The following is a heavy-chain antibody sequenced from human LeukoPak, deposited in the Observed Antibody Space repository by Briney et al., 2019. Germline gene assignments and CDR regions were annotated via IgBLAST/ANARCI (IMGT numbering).Heavy chain of an antibody. J-gene: IGHJ6*02. V-gene: IGHV3-33*08. CDR2: IWYDGSNK. CDR1: GFTFSSYS. CDR3: ARGPYYGGPGDYYYGMDV. Sequence: GGSLRLSCAASGFTFSSYSMNWVRQAPGKGLEWVAVIWYDGSNKYCADSVKGRFTISRDNSKNTLYLQMNSLRADDTAVYYCARGPYYGGPGDYYYGMDVWGQGTTVTVSS. D-gene: IGHD4-23*01.